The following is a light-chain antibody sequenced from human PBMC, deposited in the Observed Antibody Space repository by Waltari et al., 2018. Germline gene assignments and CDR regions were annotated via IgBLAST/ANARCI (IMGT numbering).Light chain of an antibody. J-gene: IGLJ3*02. CDR1: SSDVGGYDY. Sequence: QSALTQPASVSGSPGQSITISCTGTSSDVGGYDYASWYQQNPGKAPKLMIYDVNNRPSGVSNRFSGSKSGNTASLTISGLQAEDEAYYYCSSYTSSSTLVFGGGTKLTVL. V-gene: IGLV2-14*01. CDR3: SSYTSSSTLV. CDR2: DVN.